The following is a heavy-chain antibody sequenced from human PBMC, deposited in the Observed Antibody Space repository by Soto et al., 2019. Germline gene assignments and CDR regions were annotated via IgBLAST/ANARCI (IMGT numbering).Heavy chain of an antibody. CDR1: GFTFSSYG. CDR3: AKDALYDSSGYYSAFDI. Sequence: GSLRLSCAASGFTFSSYGMHWVRQAPGKGLEWVAVISYDGSNKYYADSVKGRFTISRDNSKNTLYLQMNSLRAEDTAVYYCAKDALYDSSGYYSAFDIWGQGTMVTVSS. CDR2: ISYDGSNK. D-gene: IGHD3-22*01. V-gene: IGHV3-30*18. J-gene: IGHJ3*02.